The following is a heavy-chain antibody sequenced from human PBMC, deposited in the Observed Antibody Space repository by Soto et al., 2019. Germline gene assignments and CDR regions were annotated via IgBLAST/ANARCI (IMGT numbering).Heavy chain of an antibody. CDR2: IYYSGST. D-gene: IGHD3-10*01. CDR3: ARPYGGSVTKTGFDP. Sequence: QLQLQESGPGLVKPSETLSLTCTVSGGSISSSSYYWGGIRQPPGKGLEWIGSIYYSGSTYYNPPLKSRVTISVDTSKNQFSRKLSSVTAADTAVYYCARPYGGSVTKTGFDPWGQGTLVTVSS. CDR1: GGSISSSSYY. J-gene: IGHJ5*02. V-gene: IGHV4-39*01.